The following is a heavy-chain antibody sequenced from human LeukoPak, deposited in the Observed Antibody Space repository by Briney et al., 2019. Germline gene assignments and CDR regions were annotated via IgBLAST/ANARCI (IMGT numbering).Heavy chain of an antibody. D-gene: IGHD2-15*01. CDR1: GGSFSGYY. Sequence: SETLSLTCAVYGGSFSGYYWSWIRQPPGKGLAWIGEINHSGSTNYNPSLKSRVTISVDTSKNQFSLKLSSVTAADTAVYYCARGGVLNACSGGSCYVNYWGQGTLVTVSS. V-gene: IGHV4-34*01. CDR3: ARGGVLNACSGGSCYVNY. CDR2: INHSGST. J-gene: IGHJ4*02.